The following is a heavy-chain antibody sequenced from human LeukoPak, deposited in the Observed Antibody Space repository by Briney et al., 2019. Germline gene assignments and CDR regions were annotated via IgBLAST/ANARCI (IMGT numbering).Heavy chain of an antibody. V-gene: IGHV3-48*04. D-gene: IGHD3-16*01. CDR3: ATAPQGGNDYMDV. Sequence: GGSLRLSCVASRFTFKTYSMIWVRQAPRKGLEWISYISSSSVIHYADSVKGRFTISRDNAKGSLYLQMNRLRVEDSAVYYCATAPQGGNDYMDVCGNGATVTVS. J-gene: IGHJ6*03. CDR1: RFTFKTYS. CDR2: ISSSSVI.